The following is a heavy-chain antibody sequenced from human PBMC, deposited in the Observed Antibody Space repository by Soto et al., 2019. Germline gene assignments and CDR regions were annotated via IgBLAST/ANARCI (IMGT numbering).Heavy chain of an antibody. D-gene: IGHD2-2*01. CDR2: IIAILNSP. V-gene: IGHV1-69*01. CDR3: AREAPYCTSATCPKFYDMDV. CDR1: GGTFGSYA. Sequence: QVQLVQSGAEVKKPGSSVKVSCKASGGTFGSYAITWVRRAPGQGLEWLGGIIAILNSPAYAQKFKARVVITADEITNTAYMELNSLRFDDTAVYYCAREAPYCTSATCPKFYDMDVWGQGTTVTVAS. J-gene: IGHJ6*02.